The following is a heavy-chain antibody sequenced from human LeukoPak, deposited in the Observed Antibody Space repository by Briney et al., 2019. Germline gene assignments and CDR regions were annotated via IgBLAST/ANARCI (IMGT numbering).Heavy chain of an antibody. Sequence: VASVKVSCKASGYTFTSNYIHWVRQAPGQGLEWMGTIYPRDGSTSYAQKFQGRVTVTRDTSTSTVHMELSGLRSEDTAVYYCARDQEGFDYWGQGTLVTVSS. V-gene: IGHV1-46*01. CDR1: GYTFTSNY. CDR3: ARDQEGFDY. CDR2: IYPRDGST. J-gene: IGHJ4*02.